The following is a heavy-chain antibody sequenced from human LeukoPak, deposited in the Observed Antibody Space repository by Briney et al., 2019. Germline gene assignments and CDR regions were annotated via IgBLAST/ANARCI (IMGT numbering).Heavy chain of an antibody. D-gene: IGHD3-22*01. J-gene: IGHJ4*02. CDR2: IYYSGST. Sequence: SETLSLTCTISGGSISSYYWSWIRQPPGKGLEWIGYIYYSGSTNYNPSLKSRVTISVDTSKNQFSLKLNSVTAADTAVYYCARDTYYYDSSGYTLYWGQGTLVTVSS. CDR1: GGSISSYY. CDR3: ARDTYYYDSSGYTLY. V-gene: IGHV4-59*01.